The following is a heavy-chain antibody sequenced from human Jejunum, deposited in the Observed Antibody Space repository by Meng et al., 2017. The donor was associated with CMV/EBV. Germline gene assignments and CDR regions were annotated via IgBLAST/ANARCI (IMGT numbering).Heavy chain of an antibody. D-gene: IGHD3-10*01. CDR2: IKNKADNYVT. CDR1: GFNFIDHH. Sequence: SGFNFIDHHMDWVRQAPGKGLEWVGRIKNKADNYVTEYAASVRGRFTISRDVPRNSLYLQMNSLKSEDTALYYCGRDSMKGGGFDCWGQGILVTVSS. V-gene: IGHV3-72*01. J-gene: IGHJ4*02. CDR3: GRDSMKGGGFDC.